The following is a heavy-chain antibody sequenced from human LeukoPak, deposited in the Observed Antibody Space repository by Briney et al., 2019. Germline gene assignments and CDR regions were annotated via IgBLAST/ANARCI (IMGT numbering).Heavy chain of an antibody. Sequence: PVASVKVSCKASGYTFTSYGISWVRQAPGQGLEWMGWISAYNGNTNYAQKLQGRVTMTTDTSTSTAYMELRSLRSDDTAVYCCARDFVAYDYVWGSYEPSDYFDYWGQGTLVTVSS. CDR1: GYTFTSYG. CDR3: ARDFVAYDYVWGSYEPSDYFDY. D-gene: IGHD3-16*01. V-gene: IGHV1-18*01. J-gene: IGHJ4*02. CDR2: ISAYNGNT.